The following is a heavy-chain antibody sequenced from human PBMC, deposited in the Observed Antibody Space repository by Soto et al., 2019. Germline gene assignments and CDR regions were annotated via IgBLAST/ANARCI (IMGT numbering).Heavy chain of an antibody. V-gene: IGHV3-23*01. D-gene: IGHD3-9*01. CDR3: AKERYYDILTGPENYYYHYGMDV. CDR2: ITGSGGYT. J-gene: IGHJ6*02. Sequence: EVQLLESGGGLVQPGGSLRLSCAASGFTFSSYAMSWVRQAPGKGLEWVSDITGSGGYTFYADSVTGRFTISRDNSKNPLYLQMSSLRAEDTAVYYCAKERYYDILTGPENYYYHYGMDVWGQGTTVTVSS. CDR1: GFTFSSYA.